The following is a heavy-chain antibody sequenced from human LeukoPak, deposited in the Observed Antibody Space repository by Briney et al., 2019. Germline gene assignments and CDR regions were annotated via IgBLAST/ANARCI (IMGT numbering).Heavy chain of an antibody. V-gene: IGHV3-48*03. CDR1: GFTFSSYE. Sequence: PGGSLRLSCAASGFTFSSYEMNWVRQAPGKGLEWVSYISSSGSTIYYADSVKGRFTISRDNAKNSLYLQMNCLRAEDTAVYYCARDFSSSGLDYWGQGTLVTVSS. CDR2: ISSSGSTI. CDR3: ARDFSSSGLDY. D-gene: IGHD6-6*01. J-gene: IGHJ4*02.